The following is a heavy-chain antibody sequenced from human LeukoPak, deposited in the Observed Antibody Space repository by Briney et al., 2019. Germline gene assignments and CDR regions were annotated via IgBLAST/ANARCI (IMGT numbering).Heavy chain of an antibody. D-gene: IGHD4-17*01. V-gene: IGHV3-33*01. CDR1: GFTFSSYG. J-gene: IGHJ5*02. Sequence: QPGGSLRLSCAASGFTFSSYGMHWVRQAPGKGLEWVAVIWYDGSNKYYADSVKGRFTISRDNSKNTLYLQMNSLRAEDTAVYYCAREGDHGDYVSPREDWFDPWGQGTLVTVSS. CDR3: AREGDHGDYVSPREDWFDP. CDR2: IWYDGSNK.